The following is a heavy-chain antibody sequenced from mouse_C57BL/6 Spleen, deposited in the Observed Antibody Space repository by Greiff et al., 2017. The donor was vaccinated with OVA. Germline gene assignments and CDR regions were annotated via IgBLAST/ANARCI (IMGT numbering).Heavy chain of an antibody. Sequence: QVQLQQSGPGLVQPSQSLSITCTVSGFSLTSYGVHWVRQSPGKGLEWLGVIWSGGSTDYNAAFISRLSISKDNSKSQVFFKMNSLQADDTAIYYCARNWDGNYYAMDYWGQGTSVTVSS. J-gene: IGHJ4*01. CDR3: ARNWDGNYYAMDY. CDR1: GFSLTSYG. D-gene: IGHD4-1*01. CDR2: IWSGGST. V-gene: IGHV2-2*01.